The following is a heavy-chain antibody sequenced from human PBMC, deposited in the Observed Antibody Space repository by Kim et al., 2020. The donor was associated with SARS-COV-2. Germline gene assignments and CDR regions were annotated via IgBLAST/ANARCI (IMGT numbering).Heavy chain of an antibody. CDR1: GFTFSSYS. D-gene: IGHD6-19*01. V-gene: IGHV3-21*01. CDR3: ARAYSSGWAYFDY. J-gene: IGHJ4*02. CDR2: ISSSSSYI. Sequence: GGSLRLSCAASGFTFSSYSMNWVRQAPGKGLEWVSSISSSSSYIYYADSVKGRFTISRDNAKNSLYLQMNSLRAEDTAVYYWARAYSSGWAYFDYWGQGTLVTVSS.